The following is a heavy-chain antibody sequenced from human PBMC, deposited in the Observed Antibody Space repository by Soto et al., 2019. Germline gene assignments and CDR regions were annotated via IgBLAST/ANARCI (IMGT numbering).Heavy chain of an antibody. D-gene: IGHD6-19*01. V-gene: IGHV4-4*02. CDR1: GGSISSSNW. CDR3: ARDGIAVAGTPCWAALDI. CDR2: IYHSGST. Sequence: QVQLQESGPGLVKPSGTLSLTCAVSGGSISSSNWWSWVRQPPGKGLEWIGGIYHSGSTNYNPSLTSQVTRSVDKSKNQFCLKLSSVTAADTAVYYWARDGIAVAGTPCWAALDIWGQGTMVTDSS. J-gene: IGHJ3*02.